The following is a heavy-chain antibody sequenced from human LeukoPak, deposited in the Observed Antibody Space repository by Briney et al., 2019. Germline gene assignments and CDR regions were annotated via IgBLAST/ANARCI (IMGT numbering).Heavy chain of an antibody. CDR1: GGSINNYY. Sequence: PSETLSLTCNVSGGSINNYYWTRIRQPPGKGLEWIGYIYYSGSTNYNPSLKSRVTISVDTSKNQFSLKLTSVTAADTAVYYCARISGDGAFDIWGQGTMVTVSS. CDR2: IYYSGST. V-gene: IGHV4-59*01. CDR3: ARISGDGAFDI. D-gene: IGHD7-27*01. J-gene: IGHJ3*02.